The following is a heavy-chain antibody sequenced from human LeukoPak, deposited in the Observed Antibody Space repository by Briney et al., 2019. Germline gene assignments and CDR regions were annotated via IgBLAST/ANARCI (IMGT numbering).Heavy chain of an antibody. D-gene: IGHD3-22*01. Sequence: GGSLRLSCAVSGITLSNYGMSWVRQAPGKGLEWFAGISDSGGRTNYADSVKGRFTISRDNPKNTLYLQMNSLRAEDTAVYFCAKRGVVTRVILVGFHKEAYYFDSWGQGALVTVSS. CDR3: AKRGVVTRVILVGFHKEAYYFDS. J-gene: IGHJ4*02. CDR2: ISDSGGRT. V-gene: IGHV3-23*01. CDR1: GITLSNYG.